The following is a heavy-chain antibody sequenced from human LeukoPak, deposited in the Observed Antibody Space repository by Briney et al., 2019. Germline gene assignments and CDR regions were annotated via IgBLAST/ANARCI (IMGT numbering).Heavy chain of an antibody. Sequence: ASVKVSCKASGYIFTNYGLTWVRQAPGQGLEWMGWINTNNGNTNYAQKFQGRVTMTTDTSTTTAYMELRSLRSDDTAVYYCARQERYYGSGSYTYFQHWGQGTLVTVSS. D-gene: IGHD3-10*01. CDR3: ARQERYYGSGSYTYFQH. J-gene: IGHJ1*01. CDR1: GYIFTNYG. CDR2: INTNNGNT. V-gene: IGHV1-18*01.